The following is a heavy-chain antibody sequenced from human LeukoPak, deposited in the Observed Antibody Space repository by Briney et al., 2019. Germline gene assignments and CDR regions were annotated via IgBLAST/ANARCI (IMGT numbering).Heavy chain of an antibody. D-gene: IGHD6-19*01. J-gene: IGHJ4*02. V-gene: IGHV3-30-3*01. CDR2: ISYDGSNK. CDR1: GFTFSSYA. Sequence: GGSLRLSCAASGFTFSSYATHWVRQAPGKGLEWVAVISYDGSNKYYADSVKGRFTISRDNSKNTLYLQMNSLRAEDTAVYYCARERFSSGLDYWGQGTLVTVSS. CDR3: ARERFSSGLDY.